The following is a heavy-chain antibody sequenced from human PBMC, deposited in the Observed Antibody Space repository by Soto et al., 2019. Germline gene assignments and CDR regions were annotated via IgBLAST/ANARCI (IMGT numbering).Heavy chain of an antibody. CDR3: ARRDILTSHDAFDI. J-gene: IGHJ3*02. CDR2: IYYSGST. Sequence: SETLSLTCTVSGGSISSYYWSWFRQPPGKGLEWIGYIYYSGSTNYNPSLKSRVAISVDRSENQFSLKLRSVTAADTAGYYCARRDILTSHDAFDIWGQGTMVT. D-gene: IGHD3-9*01. CDR1: GGSISSYY. V-gene: IGHV4-59*08.